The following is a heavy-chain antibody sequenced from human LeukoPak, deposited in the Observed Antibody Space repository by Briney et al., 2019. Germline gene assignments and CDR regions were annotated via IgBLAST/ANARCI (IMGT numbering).Heavy chain of an antibody. CDR3: AKDRYDILSDGMDV. CDR2: ISGSGGST. CDR1: GFTFSSYA. J-gene: IGHJ6*02. D-gene: IGHD3-9*01. Sequence: QPGGSLRLSCAASGFTFSSYAMSWVRQAPGKGLEWVSAISGSGGSTYYADSVKGRFTISRDNSKNTLYLQMNSLRAEDTAVYYRAKDRYDILSDGMDVWGQGTTVTVSS. V-gene: IGHV3-23*01.